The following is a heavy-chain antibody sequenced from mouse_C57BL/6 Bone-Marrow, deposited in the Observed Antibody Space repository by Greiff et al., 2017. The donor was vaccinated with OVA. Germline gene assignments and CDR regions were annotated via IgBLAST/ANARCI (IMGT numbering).Heavy chain of an antibody. CDR2: ISSGGSYT. J-gene: IGHJ1*03. Sequence: EVQVVESGGDLVKPGGSLKLSCAASGFTFSSYGMSWVRQTPDKRLEWVATISSGGSYTYYPDSVKGRFTISRDNAKNTLYLQMSSLKSEDTAMYYCARGGWLLLYWYFDVWGTGTTVTVSS. V-gene: IGHV5-6*01. CDR3: ARGGWLLLYWYFDV. D-gene: IGHD2-3*01. CDR1: GFTFSSYG.